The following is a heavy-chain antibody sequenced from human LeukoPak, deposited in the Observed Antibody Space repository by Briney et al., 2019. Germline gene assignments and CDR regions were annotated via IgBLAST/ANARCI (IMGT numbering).Heavy chain of an antibody. CDR2: IQNDGSNK. V-gene: IGHV3-30*02. Sequence: GGSLRLSCAASGFTFSSYGIRWVRQAPGKGLEWAAFIQNDGSNKYYVDSVKGRFTISRDNSKNTLYLQMNSLRAEDTAVYHCTKDEIQGVVGAGPGYWGQGTLVTVSS. D-gene: IGHD1-26*01. J-gene: IGHJ4*02. CDR3: TKDEIQGVVGAGPGY. CDR1: GFTFSSYG.